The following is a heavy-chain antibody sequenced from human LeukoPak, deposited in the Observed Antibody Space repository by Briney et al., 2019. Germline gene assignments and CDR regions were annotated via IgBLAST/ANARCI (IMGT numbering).Heavy chain of an antibody. CDR1: GFTFSDYY. Sequence: GGSLRLSCAASGFTFSDYYMSWIRQAPGKGLEWVSYISSSGSTIYYADSVKGRFTISRDNSKNTLYLQMNSLRAEDTAVYYCAKAATGLIFDAFDIWGQGTMVTVSS. D-gene: IGHD1-26*01. CDR3: AKAATGLIFDAFDI. CDR2: ISSSGSTI. J-gene: IGHJ3*02. V-gene: IGHV3-11*01.